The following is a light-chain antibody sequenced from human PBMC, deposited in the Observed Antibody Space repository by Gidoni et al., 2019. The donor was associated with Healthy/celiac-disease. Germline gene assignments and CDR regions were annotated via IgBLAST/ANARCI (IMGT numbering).Light chain of an antibody. CDR1: QSISSY. J-gene: IGKJ1*01. CDR2: AAS. V-gene: IGKV1-39*01. CDR3: QQSYSSLPWT. Sequence: DIQLTQSPSSLSASVGARVTITCRASQSISSYLNWYQQKPGKAPKLLIYAASSLQSEVPSRFSGSGSGTDFNLTINSLQPEDFETYHCQQSYSSLPWTFGQGTKVEIK.